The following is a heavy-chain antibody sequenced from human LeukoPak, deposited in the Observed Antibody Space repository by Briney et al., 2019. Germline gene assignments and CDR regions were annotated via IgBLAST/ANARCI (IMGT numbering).Heavy chain of an antibody. CDR2: ISSNGGST. J-gene: IGHJ4*02. Sequence: PGGSLRLSCAASGFTFSSYAMHWVRQAPGKGLEYVSAISSNGGSTYYANSVKGRFTISRDNSKNTLYLQMGSLRAEDMAVYYCARGCYYDSSGCPWDYWGQGTLVTVSS. CDR3: ARGCYYDSSGCPWDY. D-gene: IGHD3-22*01. CDR1: GFTFSSYA. V-gene: IGHV3-64*01.